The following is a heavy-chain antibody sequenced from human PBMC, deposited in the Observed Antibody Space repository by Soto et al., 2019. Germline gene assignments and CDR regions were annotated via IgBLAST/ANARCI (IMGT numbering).Heavy chain of an antibody. J-gene: IGHJ6*02. V-gene: IGHV3-33*03. Sequence: QAQLVESGGGVVQPGRSRGVSCWTLGSNFRSYGLHWVRQVPGKGLEWVPCTWHGGSKIYYADSVKGRFTPSRDNSKDTLFLQMHSVRAEDTAVYFCATELNYFHSGILGMDVWGQGTTVTVSS. CDR2: TWHGGSKI. CDR3: ATELNYFHSGILGMDV. D-gene: IGHD3-10*01. CDR1: GSNFRSYG.